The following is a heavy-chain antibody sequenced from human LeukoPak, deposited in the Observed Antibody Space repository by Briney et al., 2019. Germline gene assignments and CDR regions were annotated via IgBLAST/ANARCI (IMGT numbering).Heavy chain of an antibody. Sequence: GGSLRLSCAASGFTFSSYSMNWVRQAPGKGLEWVSSISSSSSYIYYAGSVKGRFTISRDNAKNSLYLQMNSLRAEDTAVYYCARDLTSSGWDPSDYWGQGTLVTVSS. CDR1: GFTFSSYS. J-gene: IGHJ4*02. CDR2: ISSSSSYI. D-gene: IGHD6-19*01. CDR3: ARDLTSSGWDPSDY. V-gene: IGHV3-21*01.